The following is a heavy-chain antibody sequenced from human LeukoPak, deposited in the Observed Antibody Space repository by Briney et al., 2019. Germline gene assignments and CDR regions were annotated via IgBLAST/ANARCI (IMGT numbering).Heavy chain of an antibody. J-gene: IGHJ4*02. V-gene: IGHV4-30-2*01. D-gene: IGHD3-3*01. Sequence: TLSLTCTVSGGSISSGGYYWSWIRQPPGKGLEWIGYIYHSGSTYYNPSLKSRVTISVDRSKNQFSLKLSSVTAADTAVYYCARTFWSRHYFDYWGQGTLVTVSS. CDR1: GGSISSGGYY. CDR2: IYHSGST. CDR3: ARTFWSRHYFDY.